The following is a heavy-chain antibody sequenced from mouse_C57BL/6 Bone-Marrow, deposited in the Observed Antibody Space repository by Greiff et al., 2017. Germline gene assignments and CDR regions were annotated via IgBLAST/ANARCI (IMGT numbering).Heavy chain of an antibody. CDR2: ISYDGSN. V-gene: IGHV3-6*01. CDR3: ARDMGYGSSYGFAY. CDR1: GYSITSGYY. Sequence: DVKLQESGPGLVKPSQSLSLTCSVTGYSITSGYYWNWIRQFPGNKLEWMGYISYDGSNNYNPSLKNRISITRDTSKNQFFLKLKSVTTEDTATYYCARDMGYGSSYGFAYWGQGVLVTDSA. D-gene: IGHD1-1*01. J-gene: IGHJ3*01.